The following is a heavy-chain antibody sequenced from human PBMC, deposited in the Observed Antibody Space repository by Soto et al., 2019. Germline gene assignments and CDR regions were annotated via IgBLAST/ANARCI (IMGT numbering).Heavy chain of an antibody. CDR3: ARNGLERRRGDWFDP. Sequence: QVQLVQSGAEVKKPGASVKVSCKASGYTFTGYYMHWVRQDPGQGLEWMGWINPNSGGTNYAQKFQGRVTMTRDTSISTAVMELSRLRSDDTAVYYCARNGLERRRGDWFDPWGQGTLVTVSS. D-gene: IGHD1-1*01. V-gene: IGHV1-2*02. CDR1: GYTFTGYY. CDR2: INPNSGGT. J-gene: IGHJ5*02.